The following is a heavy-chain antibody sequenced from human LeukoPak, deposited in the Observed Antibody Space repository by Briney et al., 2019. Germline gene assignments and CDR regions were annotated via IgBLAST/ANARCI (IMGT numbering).Heavy chain of an antibody. V-gene: IGHV3-30*19. J-gene: IGHJ4*02. CDR3: ARSSPSGRNFDY. Sequence: PGGSLRLSCEASGFTFNNFGMHWVRQAPGKGLEWVAFIGYDESKKYYAESVKGRFTISRDDSKNTLYLQMSALRSEDTAVYYCARSSPSGRNFDYWGQGTLVTVSS. D-gene: IGHD3-10*01. CDR2: IGYDESKK. CDR1: GFTFNNFG.